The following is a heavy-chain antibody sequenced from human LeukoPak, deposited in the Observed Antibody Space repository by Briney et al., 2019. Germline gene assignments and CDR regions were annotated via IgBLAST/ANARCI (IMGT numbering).Heavy chain of an antibody. CDR2: INPNSGGT. CDR3: ARHRRDYDPTDY. D-gene: IGHD3-3*01. V-gene: IGHV1-2*02. J-gene: IGHJ4*02. Sequence: ASVKVSCKASGYTFTGYYIHWVRQAPGQGLEWMGWINPNSGGTNYAQKFQGRVTMTRDTSISTAYMELSRLRSDDTALYYCARHRRDYDPTDYWGQGTLVTVSS. CDR1: GYTFTGYY.